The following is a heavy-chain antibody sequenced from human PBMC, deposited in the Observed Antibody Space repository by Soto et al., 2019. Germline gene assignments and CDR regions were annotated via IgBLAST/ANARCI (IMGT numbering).Heavy chain of an antibody. J-gene: IGHJ4*02. Sequence: QVQLVESGGGVVQPGRSLRLSCAASGFTFSDCGMHWVRQAPGKGLEWVAVVTYEETEIHYADSVRGRFTISRDNSKXXXXXXXXXLRVEDTAVYYCVKEQSSGYWRTADYWGQGTLXTVSS. D-gene: IGHD6-25*01. CDR2: VTYEETEI. CDR3: VKEQSSGYWRTADY. CDR1: GFTFSDCG. V-gene: IGHV3-30*18.